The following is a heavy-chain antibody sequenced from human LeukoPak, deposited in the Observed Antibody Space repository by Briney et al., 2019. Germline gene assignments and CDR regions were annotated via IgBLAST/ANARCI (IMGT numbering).Heavy chain of an antibody. CDR1: GFTFSTYN. D-gene: IGHD1-26*01. CDR3: AKDGGSYYFDY. Sequence: GGSLRLSCEASGFTFSTYNMNWVRQAPGKRLEWVSSITSTSSYVFYADSVKGRFTISRDNSKNTLYLQMNSLRAEDTAVYYCAKDGGSYYFDYWGQGTLVTVSS. CDR2: ITSTSSYV. J-gene: IGHJ4*02. V-gene: IGHV3-21*04.